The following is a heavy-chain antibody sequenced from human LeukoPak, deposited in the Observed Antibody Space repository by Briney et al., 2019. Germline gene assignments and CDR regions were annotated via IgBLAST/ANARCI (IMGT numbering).Heavy chain of an antibody. CDR2: INAGNGNT. D-gene: IGHD3-22*01. J-gene: IGHJ4*02. Sequence: ASVEVSCKASGGTFSSYAISWVRQAPGQGLEWMGWINAGNGNTKYSQKFQGRVTITRDTSASTAYMELSSLRSEDTAVYYCARYDYYDSRNFDYWGQGTLVTVSS. CDR1: GGTFSSYA. V-gene: IGHV1-3*01. CDR3: ARYDYYDSRNFDY.